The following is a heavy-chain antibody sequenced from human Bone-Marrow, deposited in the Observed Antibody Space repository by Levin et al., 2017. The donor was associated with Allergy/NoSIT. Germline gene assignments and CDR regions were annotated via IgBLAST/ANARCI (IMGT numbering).Heavy chain of an antibody. CDR2: ISPASSTI. V-gene: IGHV3-48*02. J-gene: IGHJ5*02. D-gene: IGHD6-13*01. CDR1: GFTFSSYS. CDR3: ATEGSSSWDNWFDP. Sequence: GGSLRLSCAASGFTFSSYSMTWVRQAPGKGLEWVSYISPASSTIYYADSVKGRFTISRDNAKNSLYLQMNSLTDEDTAVYYCATEGSSSWDNWFDPWGQGILVTVSS.